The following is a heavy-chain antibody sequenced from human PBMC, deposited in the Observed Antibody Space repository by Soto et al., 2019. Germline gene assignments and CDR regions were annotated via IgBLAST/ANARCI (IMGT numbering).Heavy chain of an antibody. CDR2: ISSSSYT. J-gene: IGHJ6*02. Sequence: GGSLRLSCAASGVTFSDYYMSWIRQAPGKGLEWVSYISSSSYTNYADSVKGRFTISRDNAKNSLYLQMNSLRAEDTAVYYCARGSDYYYGMDVWGQGTTVTVSS. CDR3: ARGSDYYYGMDV. V-gene: IGHV3-11*06. CDR1: GVTFSDYY.